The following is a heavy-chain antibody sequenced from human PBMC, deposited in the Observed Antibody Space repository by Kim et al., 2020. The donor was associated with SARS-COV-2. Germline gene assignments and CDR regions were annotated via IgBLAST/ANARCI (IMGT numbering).Heavy chain of an antibody. D-gene: IGHD5-12*01. Sequence: SETLSLTCTVSGGSISSYYWSWIRQPPGKGLEWIGYIYYSGSTNYNPSLKSRVTISVDTSKNQFSLKLSSVTAADTAVYYCARDHGYVSGMDVWGQGTTVTVSS. V-gene: IGHV4-59*13. CDR1: GGSISSYY. J-gene: IGHJ6*02. CDR3: ARDHGYVSGMDV. CDR2: IYYSGST.